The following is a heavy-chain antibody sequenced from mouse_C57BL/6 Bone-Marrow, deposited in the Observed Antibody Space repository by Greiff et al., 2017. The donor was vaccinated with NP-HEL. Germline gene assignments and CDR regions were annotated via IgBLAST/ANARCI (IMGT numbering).Heavy chain of an antibody. CDR1: GFTFSDYY. CDR2: ISNGGGST. CDR3: ARVLRSPGMDY. J-gene: IGHJ4*01. Sequence: EVKLMESGGGLVQPGGSLKLSCAASGFTFSDYYMYWVRQTPEKRLEWVAYISNGGGSTYYPDPVKGRFPISRDNAKNTLYLQMSRLKSEDTSMDYCARVLRSPGMDYWGQGTSVTVSS. V-gene: IGHV5-12*01. D-gene: IGHD1-1*01.